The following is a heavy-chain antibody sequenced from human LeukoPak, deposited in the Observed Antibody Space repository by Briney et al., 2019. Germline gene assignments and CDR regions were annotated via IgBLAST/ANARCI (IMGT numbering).Heavy chain of an antibody. V-gene: IGHV3-30*19. CDR2: ISYDGSNK. J-gene: IGHJ1*01. CDR3: ARGLPGYSSRVEYFQH. CDR1: GFTFSSYG. D-gene: IGHD6-13*01. Sequence: GGSLRLSCAASGFTFSSYGMHWVRQAPGKGLEWVAVISYDGSNKYYADSVKGRFTISRDNSKNTLYLQMNSLRAEDTAVYYCARGLPGYSSRVEYFQHWGQGTLVTVSS.